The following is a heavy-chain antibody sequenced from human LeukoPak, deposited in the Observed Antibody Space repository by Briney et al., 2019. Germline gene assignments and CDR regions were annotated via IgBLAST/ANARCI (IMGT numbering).Heavy chain of an antibody. Sequence: SETLSLTCTVSGDSISSYYWSWIRQPAGKGLEWIGRIYTSGSTNYNPSLKSRVTISLDTSKNQFSLKLSSVTAADTAVYYCANSIDFDYGDYYFDYWGQGALVTISS. CDR3: ANSIDFDYGDYYFDY. D-gene: IGHD4-17*01. J-gene: IGHJ4*02. V-gene: IGHV4-4*07. CDR1: GDSISSYY. CDR2: IYTSGST.